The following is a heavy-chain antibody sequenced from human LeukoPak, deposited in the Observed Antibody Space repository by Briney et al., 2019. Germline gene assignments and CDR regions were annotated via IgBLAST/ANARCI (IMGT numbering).Heavy chain of an antibody. CDR3: AKDARGSGSYVWNWFDP. CDR2: ISGSGGST. Sequence: GGSLRLSCAASRFTFSSYAISWVRQAPGKGLEWVSAISGSGGSTYSADSVKGRFTISRDNSKNTLYLQMNSLRAEDTAVYYCAKDARGSGSYVWNWFDPWGQGTLVTVSS. V-gene: IGHV3-23*01. J-gene: IGHJ5*02. D-gene: IGHD3-10*01. CDR1: RFTFSSYA.